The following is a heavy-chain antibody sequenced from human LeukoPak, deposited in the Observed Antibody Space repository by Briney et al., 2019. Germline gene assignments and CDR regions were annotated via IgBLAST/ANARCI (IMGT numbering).Heavy chain of an antibody. D-gene: IGHD6-19*01. J-gene: IGHJ5*02. CDR3: AKGSGSGWYGWFAP. CDR1: GFSFSSYA. CDR2: IDASGGAT. V-gene: IGHV3-23*01. Sequence: GGSLRPSCAASGFSFSSYAMYWVRQPPGKGLEWVSTIDASGGATYYPDSVKGRFTISRDNSKSTFYLQMSSLRAEDTAVYFCAKGSGSGWYGWFAPWGQGTLVTVSS.